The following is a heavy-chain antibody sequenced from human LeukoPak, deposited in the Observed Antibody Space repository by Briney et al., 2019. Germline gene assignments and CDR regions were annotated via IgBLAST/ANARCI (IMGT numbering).Heavy chain of an antibody. J-gene: IGHJ4*02. V-gene: IGHV3-48*03. CDR3: ARGVVARPLDY. CDR1: GFTFSSYE. D-gene: IGHD2-15*01. Sequence: PGGSLRLSCAASGFTFSSYEMNWVRQAPGKGLEWVSYIDSSGSTIYYADSVKGRLTISRDNAKNLLYLQMNSLRAEDTAVYYCARGVVARPLDYWGQGTLATVSS. CDR2: IDSSGSTI.